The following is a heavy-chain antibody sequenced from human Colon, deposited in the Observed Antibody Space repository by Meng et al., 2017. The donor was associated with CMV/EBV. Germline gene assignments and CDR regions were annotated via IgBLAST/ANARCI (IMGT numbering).Heavy chain of an antibody. J-gene: IGHJ4*02. V-gene: IGHV4-4*07. Sequence: QVQLQESGPRLVKPSETLSLTCTVSGDSIKNYYWTWLRQPAGKGLEWLGRIHYGGGTDDNPSLKSRVTLSIDTSKNQLSLKIYSVTAADTAVYYCARAGARGVPVDLWGQGTLVTVSS. CDR2: IHYGGGT. D-gene: IGHD3-10*01. CDR1: GDSIKNYY. CDR3: ARAGARGVPVDL.